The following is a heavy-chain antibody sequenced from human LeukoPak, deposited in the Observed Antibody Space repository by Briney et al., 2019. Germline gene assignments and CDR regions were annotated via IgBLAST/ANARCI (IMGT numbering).Heavy chain of an antibody. Sequence: GALRVSSAAPRYTFSSYSMSWVRQALGKGLEWVSSISVSISYIYYADSVRRRFTISRDNAKYSLYLQMNSLRAEDTVVYYCARYYYDRSAFDYWGQGTLVTVSS. CDR1: RYTFSSYS. J-gene: IGHJ4*02. D-gene: IGHD3-22*01. CDR3: ARYYYDRSAFDY. V-gene: IGHV3-21*01. CDR2: ISVSISYI.